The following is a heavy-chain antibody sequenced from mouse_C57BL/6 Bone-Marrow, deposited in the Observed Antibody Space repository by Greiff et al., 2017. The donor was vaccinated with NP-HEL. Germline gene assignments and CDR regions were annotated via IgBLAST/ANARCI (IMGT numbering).Heavy chain of an antibody. CDR3: ARLGGFAY. Sequence: EVQGVESGGGLVQPGGSLKLSCAASGFTFSDYYMYWVRQTPEKRLEWVAYISNGCGSTYYPDTVKGRFTISRDNAKNTLYLQMSRLKSEDTAMYYCARLGGFAYWGQGTLVTVSA. J-gene: IGHJ3*01. V-gene: IGHV5-12*01. CDR1: GFTFSDYY. CDR2: ISNGCGST.